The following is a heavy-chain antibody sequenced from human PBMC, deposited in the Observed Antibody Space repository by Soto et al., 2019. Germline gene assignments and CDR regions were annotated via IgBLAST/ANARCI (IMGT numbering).Heavy chain of an antibody. CDR2: ISSSSSTI. J-gene: IGHJ4*02. CDR1: GFTFSSYS. CDR3: ASVPGGSYYIDY. Sequence: VQLVESGGGLVQPGGSLRLSCAASGFTFSSYSMNWVSQAPGKGLEWVSYISSSSSTIYYADSVKGRFTISRDNATNSLYLQMNSLRDEDTAGYYCASVPGGSYYIDYWGQGTLVTASS. V-gene: IGHV3-48*02. D-gene: IGHD1-26*01.